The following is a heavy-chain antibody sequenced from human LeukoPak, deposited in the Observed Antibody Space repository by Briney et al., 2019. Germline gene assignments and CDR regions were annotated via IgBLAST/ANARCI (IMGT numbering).Heavy chain of an antibody. V-gene: IGHV3-73*01. CDR1: GFTFSGYA. CDR2: IRSKANSYAT. J-gene: IGHJ4*02. D-gene: IGHD6-19*01. CDR3: TRLGVAVAGADYFDY. Sequence: GGSLILSCAASGFTFSGYAMHWVRQASGTGLEWVGRIRSKANSYATAYAASVKGRFTISRDDSKNTAYLQMNSLKTEDTAVYYCTRLGVAVAGADYFDYWGQGTLVTVSS.